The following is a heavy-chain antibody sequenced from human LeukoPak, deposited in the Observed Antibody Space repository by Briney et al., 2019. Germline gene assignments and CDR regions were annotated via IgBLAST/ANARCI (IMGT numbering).Heavy chain of an antibody. CDR1: GFTFSSYW. V-gene: IGHV3-74*01. CDR3: ASYCSGGSCEDAFDI. Sequence: GGSLRLSYAASGFTFSSYWMHWVRQAPGKGLVWVSRIKSDGSSTSYADSVKGRFTISRDNAKNTLYLQMNSLRAEDTAVYYCASYCSGGSCEDAFDIWGQGTMVTVSS. D-gene: IGHD2-15*01. CDR2: IKSDGSST. J-gene: IGHJ3*02.